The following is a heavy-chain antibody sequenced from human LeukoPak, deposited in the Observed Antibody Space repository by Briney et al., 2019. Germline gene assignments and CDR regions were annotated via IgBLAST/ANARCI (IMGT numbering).Heavy chain of an antibody. V-gene: IGHV3-74*01. Sequence: GGSLRLSCAASGFTFSSYWMHWVRQAPGKGLVWVSRINSDGGSTSYADSVKGRFTISRDNAKNTLYLQMNSLRAEDTAVYYCARPGGYGYWYFDLWGRGTLVTVSS. J-gene: IGHJ2*01. CDR2: INSDGGST. CDR3: ARPGGYGYWYFDL. D-gene: IGHD5-12*01. CDR1: GFTFSSYW.